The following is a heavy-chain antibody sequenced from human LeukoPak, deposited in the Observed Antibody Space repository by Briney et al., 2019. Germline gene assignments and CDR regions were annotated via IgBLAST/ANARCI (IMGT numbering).Heavy chain of an antibody. CDR1: GFTFSSYA. Sequence: PGTSLRLSCVASGFTFSSYAMHWVRQAPGKGLEWVAVISHDGSNKYYTDSVKGRFTISRDNSKNTLYLQMNSLRAEDTAVYYCARLGTYCGGDCTNWYFDLWGRGTLVTVSS. CDR2: ISHDGSNK. V-gene: IGHV3-30-3*01. D-gene: IGHD2-21*02. J-gene: IGHJ2*01. CDR3: ARLGTYCGGDCTNWYFDL.